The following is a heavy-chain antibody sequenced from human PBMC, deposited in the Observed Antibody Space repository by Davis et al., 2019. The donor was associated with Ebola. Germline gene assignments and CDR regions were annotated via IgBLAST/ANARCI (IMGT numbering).Heavy chain of an antibody. CDR3: ARDFGRDGYNEGY. CDR1: GYTFTSYA. D-gene: IGHD5-24*01. V-gene: IGHV1-3*01. CDR2: INAGNGNT. J-gene: IGHJ4*02. Sequence: ASVKVSCKASGYTFTSYAMHWVRQAPGQRLEWMGWINAGNGNTKYSQKFQGRVTITRDTSASTAYMELSSLRSEGTAVYYCARDFGRDGYNEGYWGQGTLVTVSS.